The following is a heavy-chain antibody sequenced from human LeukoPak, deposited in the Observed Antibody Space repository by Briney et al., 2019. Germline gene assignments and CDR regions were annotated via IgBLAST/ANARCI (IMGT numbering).Heavy chain of an antibody. D-gene: IGHD4-17*01. CDR2: IYHSGST. V-gene: IGHV4-4*02. CDR3: ARGAKDYGDYVFDY. CDR1: GGSISSSNW. J-gene: IGHJ4*02. Sequence: SETLSLTCAVSGGSISSSNWWSWVRQPPGKGLEWIGEIYHSGSTNYNPSLKSRVTISVDKSKNQFSLKLSSVTAADTAVYYRARGAKDYGDYVFDYWGQGTLVTVSS.